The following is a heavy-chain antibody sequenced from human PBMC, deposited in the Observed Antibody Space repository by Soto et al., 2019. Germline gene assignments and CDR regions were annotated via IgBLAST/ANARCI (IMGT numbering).Heavy chain of an antibody. CDR2: LSQGGAAAYLAEGETT. Sequence: SEPRSLTCSVAGACLNSFFGSWIRKTPGKGLEGIGMLSQGGAAAYLAEGETTGYNPSLESRATISLDLPKNQFSLRLTSVTAADTAVYYCARDRGGITVSSKPLGEWFDPWGQGTLVTVSS. D-gene: IGHD3-16*01. CDR1: GACLNSFF. CDR3: ARDRGGITVSSKPLGEWFDP. J-gene: IGHJ5*02. V-gene: IGHV4-59*13.